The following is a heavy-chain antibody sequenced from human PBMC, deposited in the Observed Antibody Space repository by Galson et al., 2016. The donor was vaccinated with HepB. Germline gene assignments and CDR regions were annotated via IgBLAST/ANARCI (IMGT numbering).Heavy chain of an antibody. D-gene: IGHD6-19*01. CDR2: IYHSGNT. V-gene: IGHV4-4*02. CDR1: GGSISSTNW. CDR3: ARCPVPGLLDY. Sequence: SETLSLTCAVSGGSISSTNWWSWVRQPPGKGLEWIGEIYHSGNTNYNPSLKSRVTISLDKSKNQFSLKLSSMTAADTAVYYCARCPVPGLLDYWGQGTLVIVSS. J-gene: IGHJ4*02.